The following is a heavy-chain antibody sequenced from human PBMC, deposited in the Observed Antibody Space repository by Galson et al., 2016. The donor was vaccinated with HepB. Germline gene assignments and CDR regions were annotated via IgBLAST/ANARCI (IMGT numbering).Heavy chain of an antibody. CDR2: IRWDGGI. CDR3: CISRAWFNYYFHGMDV. J-gene: IGHJ6*02. Sequence: SLRLSCAASGFTYNEHTMHWVRQAAGKGLDWVSTIRWDGGIFYADSVKGRFTISRDNSKNTVYLHMSSLKTEDTAIYYCCISRAWFNYYFHGMDVWGQGTTVTVSS. D-gene: IGHD6-19*01. CDR1: GFTYNEHT. V-gene: IGHV3-43*01.